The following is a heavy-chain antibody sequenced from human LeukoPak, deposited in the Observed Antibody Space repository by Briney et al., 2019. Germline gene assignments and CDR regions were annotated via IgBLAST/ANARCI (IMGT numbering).Heavy chain of an antibody. D-gene: IGHD6-13*01. V-gene: IGHV4-39*01. CDR3: ARHVRYSSSWYGVTSSYMDV. CDR1: GGSISSSSYY. Sequence: KTSETLSLTCTVSGGSISSSSYYWGWIRQPPGKGLEWIGEINHSGSTNYDPSLKSRVTISVDTSKNQFSLKLSSVTAADTAVYYCARHVRYSSSWYGVTSSYMDVWGKGTTVTISS. J-gene: IGHJ6*03. CDR2: INHSGST.